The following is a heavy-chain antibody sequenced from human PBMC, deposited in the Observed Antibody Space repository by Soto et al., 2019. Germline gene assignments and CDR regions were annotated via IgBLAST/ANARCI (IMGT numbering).Heavy chain of an antibody. CDR3: ARETVPPSYNYYDC. CDR2: IFSGGTT. Sequence: EVQLVETGGGLIQPGGSLRLSCAASGFTVSSNYMSWVRQAPGRGLEWVSTIFSGGTTHYADSVKGRFTISRDSSKNTLYLQMNSLRAEDTAIYYCARETVPPSYNYYDCWGQGTLVTVSS. D-gene: IGHD2-2*01. V-gene: IGHV3-53*02. CDR1: GFTVSSNY. J-gene: IGHJ4*02.